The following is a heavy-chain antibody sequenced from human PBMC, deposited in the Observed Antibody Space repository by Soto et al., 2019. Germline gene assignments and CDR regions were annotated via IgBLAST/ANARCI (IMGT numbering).Heavy chain of an antibody. Sequence: QVHLVESGGGVVQPGRSLRLSCAASGFTFTNAAMHWVRQAPGKGLEWVAVIWYDGSKEYYADSVKGRFTVSRDNSKNMRYRQMNSLRAEDTAVYYCASQERGPGGLDYWGQGTLVTVSS. CDR2: IWYDGSKE. CDR3: ASQERGPGGLDY. D-gene: IGHD1-1*01. J-gene: IGHJ4*02. V-gene: IGHV3-33*01. CDR1: GFTFTNAA.